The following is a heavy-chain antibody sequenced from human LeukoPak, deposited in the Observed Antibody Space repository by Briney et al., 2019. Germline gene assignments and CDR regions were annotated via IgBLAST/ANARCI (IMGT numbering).Heavy chain of an antibody. Sequence: SSETLSLTCTVSGDSITSSHWWSWIRQSPGKGLEWIGNTYHSDYTNYNPSLKGRATISVDKSKNQFSLKLSSVTAADTAVYYCAKAPTVPIIDAFDIWGQGTMVTVSS. CDR2: TYHSDYT. V-gene: IGHV4-4*02. CDR1: GDSITSSHW. D-gene: IGHD5-12*01. J-gene: IGHJ3*02. CDR3: AKAPTVPIIDAFDI.